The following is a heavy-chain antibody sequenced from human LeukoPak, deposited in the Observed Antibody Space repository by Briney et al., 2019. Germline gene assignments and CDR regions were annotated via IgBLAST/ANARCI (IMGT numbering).Heavy chain of an antibody. D-gene: IGHD5-24*01. V-gene: IGHV1-8*02. CDR2: MNPNSGNT. CDR1: GYTFTSYA. Sequence: ASVKVSCKASGYTFTSYAMNWVRQAPGQGLEWMGWMNPNSGNTGYAQKFQGRVTMTRNTSISTAYMELSSLRSEDTAVYYCARGRGRWLQYWFDPWGQGTLVTVSS. J-gene: IGHJ5*02. CDR3: ARGRGRWLQYWFDP.